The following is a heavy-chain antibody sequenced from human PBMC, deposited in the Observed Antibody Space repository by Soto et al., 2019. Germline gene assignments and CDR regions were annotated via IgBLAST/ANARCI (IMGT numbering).Heavy chain of an antibody. V-gene: IGHV3-30-3*01. J-gene: IGHJ4*02. CDR2: QTYDGSNK. CDR3: ARAGGLLVDY. Sequence: QVQLVESGGGVVQPVRSLRLSCAASGFMFSSYAMHWVRQAPGKGLEWVAVQTYDGSNKYYADSVKGRFTISRDNSKNTLYLQMNSLRAEDTAVYYCARAGGLLVDYWGQGTLVTVSS. D-gene: IGHD1-26*01. CDR1: GFMFSSYA.